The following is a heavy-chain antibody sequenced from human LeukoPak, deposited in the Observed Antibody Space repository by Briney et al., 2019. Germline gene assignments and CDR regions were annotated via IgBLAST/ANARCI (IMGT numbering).Heavy chain of an antibody. D-gene: IGHD5-12*01. CDR1: GFSLSNSA. J-gene: IGHJ4*02. Sequence: GGSLRLSCAASGFSLSNSAMSWVRQAPGKGPEWLSLIVASSGSTFYADSVKGRFTISRDNSKNTLYLQMHSLRADDTAVYYCAKGAYDYIEMGYFDYWGQGTLVTVSS. CDR2: IVASSGST. CDR3: AKGAYDYIEMGYFDY. V-gene: IGHV3-23*01.